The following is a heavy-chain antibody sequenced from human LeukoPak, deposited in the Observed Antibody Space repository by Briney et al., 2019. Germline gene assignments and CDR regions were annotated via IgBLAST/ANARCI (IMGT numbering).Heavy chain of an antibody. J-gene: IGHJ6*03. CDR3: ARGGSRVYGSGSYYSGYYYYYMDV. D-gene: IGHD3-10*01. Sequence: ASVKVSCKASGYTFTSYDIDWVRQATGQGLEWMGWMNPNSGNTGYAQKFQGRVTMTRNTSISTAYMELSSLRSEDTAVYYCARGGSRVYGSGSYYSGYYYYYMDVWGKGTTVTISS. V-gene: IGHV1-8*02. CDR2: MNPNSGNT. CDR1: GYTFTSYD.